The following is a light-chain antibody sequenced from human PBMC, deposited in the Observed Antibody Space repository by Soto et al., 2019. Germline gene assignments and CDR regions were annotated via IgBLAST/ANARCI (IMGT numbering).Light chain of an antibody. J-gene: IGKJ5*01. CDR3: QQYKSYSVT. CDR1: QSVSSY. Sequence: IVLTQSPATLSLSPGERATLSCRASQSVSSYLAWYQQKPGQAPRLLIYDASNRATGIPARFSGSGSGTDLTITISSLKPDDFETDECQQYKSYSVTFGQGTRLEIK. CDR2: DAS. V-gene: IGKV3-11*01.